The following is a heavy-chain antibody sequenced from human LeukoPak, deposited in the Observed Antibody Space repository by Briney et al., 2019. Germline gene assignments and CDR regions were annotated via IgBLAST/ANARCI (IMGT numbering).Heavy chain of an antibody. CDR2: ISWNSGSI. Sequence: GGSLRLSCAASGFTFDDYAMHWVRQAPGKGLEWVSGISWNSGSIGYADSVKGRFTISRDNAKNSLYLQMNSLRAEDTALYYCAKDITHSSSWYGFDYWGQGTLVTVSS. CDR3: AKDITHSSSWYGFDY. J-gene: IGHJ4*02. V-gene: IGHV3-9*01. CDR1: GFTFDDYA. D-gene: IGHD6-13*01.